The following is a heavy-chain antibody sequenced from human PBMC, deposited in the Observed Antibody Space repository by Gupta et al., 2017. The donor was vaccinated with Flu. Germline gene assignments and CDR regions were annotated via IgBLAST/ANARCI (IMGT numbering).Heavy chain of an antibody. CDR2: NIPMFGTT. CDR3: AADYGGDDFYVDY. V-gene: IGHV1-69*01. Sequence: VRQAPGQGLQWMGGNIPMFGTTLYAEKFQGRLTITADESTSTAYMELHSLRSDDTAVYYCAADYGGDDFYVDYWGQGTLVTVSS. D-gene: IGHD4-17*01. J-gene: IGHJ4*02.